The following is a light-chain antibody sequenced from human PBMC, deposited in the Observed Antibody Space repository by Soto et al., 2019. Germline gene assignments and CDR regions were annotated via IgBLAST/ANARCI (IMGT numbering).Light chain of an antibody. J-gene: IGKJ1*01. CDR2: DAS. CDR3: QQYNSYSEA. V-gene: IGKV1-5*01. Sequence: DIQMTQSPSTLSASLGDRVTITCRASQSISSWLAWYQQKPGKAPKLLIYDASSLESGVPSRFSGSGSGTEFTLTISSLQSDDFAAYYCQQYNSYSEAFGQGTKVDI. CDR1: QSISSW.